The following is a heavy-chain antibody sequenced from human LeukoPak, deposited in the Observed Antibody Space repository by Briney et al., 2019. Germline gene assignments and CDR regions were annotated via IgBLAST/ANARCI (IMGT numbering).Heavy chain of an antibody. J-gene: IGHJ4*02. CDR2: ISGSGNNT. Sequence: AGGSLRVSCAASGLTFRSHTMSWVRQAPGKGLEWVSVISGSGNNTYYADSVKGRFTISRDNSKNTVYLQMNSLRAADTAVYYCAKGKDVWGSHRTEFDFWGQGTLVTVSS. CDR1: GLTFRSHT. D-gene: IGHD3-16*02. CDR3: AKGKDVWGSHRTEFDF. V-gene: IGHV3-23*01.